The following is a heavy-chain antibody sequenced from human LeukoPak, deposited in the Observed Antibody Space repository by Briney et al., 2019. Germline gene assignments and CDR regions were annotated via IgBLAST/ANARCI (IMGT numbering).Heavy chain of an antibody. CDR1: GGSINTANYY. CDR2: IYYSETT. Sequence: SETLSLTCTVSGGSINTANYYWGWLRQPPGKGLEWIGGIYYSETTYNNPSLKSRVTISIETSKNQFSLRLSSVTASDTAVYYCARQRADYYYYYVDVWGEGTTVAV. CDR3: ARQRADYYYYYVDV. V-gene: IGHV4-39*01. J-gene: IGHJ6*03.